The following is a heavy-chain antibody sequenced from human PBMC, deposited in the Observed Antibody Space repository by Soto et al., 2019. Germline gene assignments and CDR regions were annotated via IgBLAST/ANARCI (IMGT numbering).Heavy chain of an antibody. J-gene: IGHJ5*02. Sequence: QLQLQESGPGLVKPSETLSLTCTVSGGSISSSSYYWGWIRQPPGKGLEWIGSIYYSGSTYYNPSLKSRVTISVDTSKNQFSLKLSSVTAADTAVYYCARHRYDILTDNWFDPWGQGTLVTVSS. D-gene: IGHD3-9*01. CDR1: GGSISSSSYY. V-gene: IGHV4-39*01. CDR2: IYYSGST. CDR3: ARHRYDILTDNWFDP.